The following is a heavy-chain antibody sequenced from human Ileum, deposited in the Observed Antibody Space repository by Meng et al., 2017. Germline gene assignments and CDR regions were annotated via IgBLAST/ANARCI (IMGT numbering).Heavy chain of an antibody. CDR2: TYPADSQA. Sequence: GESLKISCQGSGYRFPSYWIGWVRQKPGKGLEWMGITYPADSQARYSPSFQGQVTISADKSISTVYLQWSSLKASDTALYYCAKGGIGDANVWGSYLNGYNYYYTMDVWGQGTTVTVSS. D-gene: IGHD3-16*02. CDR1: GYRFPSYW. V-gene: IGHV5-51*01. CDR3: AKGGIGDANVWGSYLNGYNYYYTMDV. J-gene: IGHJ6*02.